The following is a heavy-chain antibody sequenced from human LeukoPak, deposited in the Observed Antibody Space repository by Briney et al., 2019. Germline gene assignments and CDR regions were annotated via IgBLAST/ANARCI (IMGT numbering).Heavy chain of an antibody. CDR3: ARDFRRITIFGVVDKDAFDI. V-gene: IGHV3-48*01. J-gene: IGHJ3*02. Sequence: PGGSLRLSCAASGFTFSSYSMNWVRQAPGKGLEWVSYISSSSSTIYYADSVKGRFTISRDNAKNSLYLQMNSLRAEDTAVYYCARDFRRITIFGVVDKDAFDIWGQGTMVTVSS. D-gene: IGHD3-3*01. CDR2: ISSSSSTI. CDR1: GFTFSSYS.